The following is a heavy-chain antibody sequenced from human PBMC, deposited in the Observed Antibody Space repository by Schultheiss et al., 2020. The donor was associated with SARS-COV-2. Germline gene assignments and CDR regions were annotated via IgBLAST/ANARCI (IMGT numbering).Heavy chain of an antibody. CDR1: GFTFSSYW. CDR2: INEDGSVT. D-gene: IGHD2/OR15-2a*01. J-gene: IGHJ2*01. Sequence: GGSLRLSCAASGFTFSSYWMNWVRQAPGKGLVWVSRINEDGSVTTYADSVKGRFTISRDNTKNSVYLQMNSLRAEDTAVYYCARYPASRGWYFDLWGRGTLVTVSS. V-gene: IGHV3-74*01. CDR3: ARYPASRGWYFDL.